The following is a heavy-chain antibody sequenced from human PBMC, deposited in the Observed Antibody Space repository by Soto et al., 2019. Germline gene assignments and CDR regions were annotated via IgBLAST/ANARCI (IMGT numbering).Heavy chain of an antibody. CDR3: AKEPLTSGWYFSFDY. Sequence: GGSLRLSCAASGFTFSSYAMSWVRQAPGKGLEWVSAISGSGGSTYYTDSVKGRFTSSSDNSNNTLYLQMNSLRAEDTAVYYCAKEPLTSGWYFSFDYWGQGTLVTVSS. CDR2: ISGSGGST. CDR1: GFTFSSYA. D-gene: IGHD6-19*01. J-gene: IGHJ4*02. V-gene: IGHV3-23*01.